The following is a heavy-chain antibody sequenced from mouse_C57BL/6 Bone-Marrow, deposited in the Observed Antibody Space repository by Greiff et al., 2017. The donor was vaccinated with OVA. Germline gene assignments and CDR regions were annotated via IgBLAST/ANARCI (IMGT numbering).Heavy chain of an antibody. J-gene: IGHJ1*03. CDR2: INPYNGGT. CDR1: GYTFTDYY. Sequence: VQLKESGPVLVKPGASVKMSCKASGYTFTDYYMNWVKQSHGKSLEWIGVINPYNGGTSYNQKFKGKATLTVDKSSSTAYMELNSLTSEDSAVYYCARSCKGYFDVWGTGTTVTVSS. D-gene: IGHD1-3*01. CDR3: ARSCKGYFDV. V-gene: IGHV1-19*01.